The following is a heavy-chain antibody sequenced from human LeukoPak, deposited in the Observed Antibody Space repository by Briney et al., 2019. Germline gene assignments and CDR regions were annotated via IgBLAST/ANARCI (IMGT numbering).Heavy chain of an antibody. CDR1: GGTFSSYA. V-gene: IGHV1-69*13. J-gene: IGHJ5*02. D-gene: IGHD2-2*01. Sequence: SVKVSCKASGGTFSSYAISWVRQAPGQGLEWMGGIIPIFGTANYAQKFQGRVTITADESTSTAYMELSSLRSEDTAVYYCARDIVVVPAAGATHWFDPWGQGTLVTVSP. CDR3: ARDIVVVPAAGATHWFDP. CDR2: IIPIFGTA.